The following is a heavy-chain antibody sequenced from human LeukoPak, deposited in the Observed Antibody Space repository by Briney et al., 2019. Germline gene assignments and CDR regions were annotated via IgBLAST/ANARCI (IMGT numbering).Heavy chain of an antibody. CDR2: IYYSGST. V-gene: IGHV4-61*01. D-gene: IGHD3-22*01. J-gene: IGHJ3*02. CDR1: GGSISSSSYY. Sequence: SETLSLTCTVSGGSISSSSYYWSWIRQPPGKGLEWIGYIYYSGSTNYNPSLKSRVTISVDTSKNQFSLKLSSVTAADTAVYYCARDVYYYDSSGYRAFDIWGQGTMVTVSS. CDR3: ARDVYYYDSSGYRAFDI.